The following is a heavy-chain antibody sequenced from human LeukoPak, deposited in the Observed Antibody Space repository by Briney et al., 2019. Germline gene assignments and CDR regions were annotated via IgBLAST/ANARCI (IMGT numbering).Heavy chain of an antibody. V-gene: IGHV3-48*03. CDR2: ISSSGSTI. J-gene: IGHJ6*04. D-gene: IGHD3-10*02. Sequence: GGSLRLSCAASGFTFSSYEMNWVRQAPGQGLEWVSYISSSGSTIYYADSVKGRFTISRDNAKNTLYLQMNSLRAEDTAVYYCAELGIAMIGGVWGKGTTVTISS. CDR1: GFTFSSYE. CDR3: AELGIAMIGGV.